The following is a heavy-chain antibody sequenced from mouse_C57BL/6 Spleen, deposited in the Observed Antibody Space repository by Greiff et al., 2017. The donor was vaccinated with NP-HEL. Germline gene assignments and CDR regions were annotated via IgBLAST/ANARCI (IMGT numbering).Heavy chain of an antibody. Sequence: EVKLVESGGDLVKPGGSLKLSCAASGFTFSSYGMSWVRQTPDKRLEWVATISSGGSYTYYPDSVKGRFTISRDNAKNTLYLQMSSLKSEDTAMYDCARFTTVVAFDYWGQGTTLTVSS. D-gene: IGHD1-1*01. J-gene: IGHJ2*01. V-gene: IGHV5-6*01. CDR2: ISSGGSYT. CDR3: ARFTTVVAFDY. CDR1: GFTFSSYG.